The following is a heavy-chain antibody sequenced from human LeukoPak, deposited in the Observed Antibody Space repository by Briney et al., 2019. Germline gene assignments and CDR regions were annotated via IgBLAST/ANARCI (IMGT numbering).Heavy chain of an antibody. CDR3: AKYCSSTSCYRARWFDP. CDR2: ISGSGGST. J-gene: IGHJ5*02. D-gene: IGHD2-2*01. CDR1: GFTFSSYA. Sequence: GGSLRLSCAASGFTFSSYARSWVRQARGKGVEGVSAISGSGGSTYYADSVKARFTISRDNSKNTLYLQMNSLRAEDTAVYYCAKYCSSTSCYRARWFDPWGQGTLVTVSS. V-gene: IGHV3-23*01.